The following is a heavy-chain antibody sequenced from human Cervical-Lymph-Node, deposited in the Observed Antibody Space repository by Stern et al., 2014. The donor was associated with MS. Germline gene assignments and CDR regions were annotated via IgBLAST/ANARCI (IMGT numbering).Heavy chain of an antibody. CDR2: INPSGGST. J-gene: IGHJ6*02. V-gene: IGHV1-46*01. D-gene: IGHD6-19*01. CDR3: AREVAGHRLGTMDV. CDR1: GYTFTSYY. Sequence: QVQLVQSGAEVKKPGASVKVSCKASGYTFTSYYMHWVRQAPGQGLEWMGIINPSGGSTSYAQKFQGRVTMARDTSTTTVYMELRSLRSEDTAVYYCAREVAGHRLGTMDVWGQGTTVTVSS.